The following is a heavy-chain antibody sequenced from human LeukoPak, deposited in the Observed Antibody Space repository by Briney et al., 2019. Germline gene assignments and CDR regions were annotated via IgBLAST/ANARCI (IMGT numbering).Heavy chain of an antibody. J-gene: IGHJ4*02. CDR3: AKGNGYSYGRYYFDY. CDR2: ITASGGNT. Sequence: GGSLRLSCAASGFTFSSYAMGWVRQAPGRGLEWVSAITASGGNTYYADSVKGRFTISRDNSKNTLYLQVNSLRAEDAAVYYCAKGNGYSYGRYYFDYWGQGTLVTVSS. V-gene: IGHV3-23*01. D-gene: IGHD5-18*01. CDR1: GFTFSSYA.